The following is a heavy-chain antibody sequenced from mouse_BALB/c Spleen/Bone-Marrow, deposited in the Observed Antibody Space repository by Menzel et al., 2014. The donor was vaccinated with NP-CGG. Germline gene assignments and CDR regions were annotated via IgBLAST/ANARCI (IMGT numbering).Heavy chain of an antibody. CDR1: GYSFTAYT. D-gene: IGHD5-1*01. J-gene: IGHJ4*01. CDR3: ASWSTTGAMDY. Sequence: AQLQQSGPELVKPGASMRISCRASGYSFTAYTMNWVKQSHGKNLEWIGLINPYNGGTSYNQKFKGKATLTVDKSSSTAYMELLSLTSEDSAVYYCASWSTTGAMDYWGQGTSVTVSS. V-gene: IGHV1-18*01. CDR2: INPYNGGT.